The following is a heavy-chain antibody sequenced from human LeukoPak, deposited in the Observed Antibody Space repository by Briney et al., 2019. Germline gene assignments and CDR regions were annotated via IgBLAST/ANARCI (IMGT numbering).Heavy chain of an antibody. CDR2: INPDSGGT. J-gene: IGHJ4*02. CDR3: ARAAAYDSSGYYVYYFAY. Sequence: ASVKVSCKASGYTFTGYYMHWVRQAPGQGLEWMGWINPDSGGTNYAQKFQGRVTMTRNTSISTAYMELSSLRSEDTAVYYCARAAAYDSSGYYVYYFAYWGQGTLVTVSS. D-gene: IGHD3-22*01. CDR1: GYTFTGYY. V-gene: IGHV1-2*02.